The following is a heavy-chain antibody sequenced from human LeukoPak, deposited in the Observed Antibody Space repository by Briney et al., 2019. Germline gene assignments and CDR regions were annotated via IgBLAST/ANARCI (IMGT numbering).Heavy chain of an antibody. J-gene: IGHJ4*02. V-gene: IGHV3-30*02. CDR3: AKRMDIVVVPAADFDY. CDR1: GFTFSSYG. CDR2: IRYDGSNK. D-gene: IGHD2-2*03. Sequence: PGGSLRLSCAASGFTFSSYGMHWVRQAPGKGLEWVAFIRYDGSNKYYADPVKGRFTISRDNSKNTLYLQMNSLRAEDTAVYYCAKRMDIVVVPAADFDYWGQGTLVTVSS.